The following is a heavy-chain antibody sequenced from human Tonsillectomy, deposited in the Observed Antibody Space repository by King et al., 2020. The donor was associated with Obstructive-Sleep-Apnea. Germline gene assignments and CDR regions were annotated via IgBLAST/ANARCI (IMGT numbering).Heavy chain of an antibody. CDR3: ARLNLLTGHRLDY. D-gene: IGHD3-9*01. CDR2: IYPGDSET. CDR1: GYTFSNYW. Sequence: QLVESGAEVKKPGESLKISCEGSGYTFSNYWIGWVRQMPGKGLEWMGIIYPGDSETRYSPSFQGHVTMSADKSINTAYLQWSSLKASDTAMDYCARLNLLTGHRLDYWGQGALVTVSS. J-gene: IGHJ4*02. V-gene: IGHV5-51*01.